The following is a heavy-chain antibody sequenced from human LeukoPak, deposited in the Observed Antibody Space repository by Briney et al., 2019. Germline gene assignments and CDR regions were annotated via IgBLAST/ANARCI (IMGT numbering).Heavy chain of an antibody. CDR2: IAYSGST. CDR1: GVSVGSSTYY. CDR3: AREDYSSGWLKRIGFDY. J-gene: IGHJ4*02. V-gene: IGHV4-39*02. Sequence: PSETLSLTCTVSGVSVGSSTYYWGWIRQPPGKGLEWIASIAYSGSTYNPSLKSRVTISVDTSKNQFSLKLSSVTPEDTAVYYCAREDYSSGWLKRIGFDYWGQGTLVTVSS. D-gene: IGHD6-19*01.